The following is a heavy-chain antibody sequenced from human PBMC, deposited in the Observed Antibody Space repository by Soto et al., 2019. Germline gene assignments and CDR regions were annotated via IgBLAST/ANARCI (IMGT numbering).Heavy chain of an antibody. J-gene: IGHJ3*02. D-gene: IGHD3-22*01. CDR2: RYYRSKWYN. Sequence: SQTLPLTCAISGDSVSSNSAAWNWIRQSPSRGVEWLGRRYYRSKWYNEYAVSVKIRITINPDTSKNQFSLQLNSVTPEDAALYYCAKAMDSSGYLDAFDIWGQGTMVTVSS. CDR3: AKAMDSSGYLDAFDI. V-gene: IGHV6-1*01. CDR1: GDSVSSNSAA.